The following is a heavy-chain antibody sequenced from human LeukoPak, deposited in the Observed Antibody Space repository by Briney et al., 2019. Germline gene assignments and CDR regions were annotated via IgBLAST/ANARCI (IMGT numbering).Heavy chain of an antibody. CDR3: VCPGPGQHNDSSDSSFQLYDH. Sequence: SVKGRFTISRDNAKNSVYLQMNSLRAEDTAVYYCVCPGPGQHNDSSDSSFQLYDHWGQGTLVIVSS. J-gene: IGHJ4*02. D-gene: IGHD3-22*01. V-gene: IGHV3-21*06.